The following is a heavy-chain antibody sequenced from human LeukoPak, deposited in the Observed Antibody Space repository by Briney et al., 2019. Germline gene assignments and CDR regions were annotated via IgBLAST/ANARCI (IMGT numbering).Heavy chain of an antibody. CDR2: IYYSGST. CDR3: ARVRSYDILTGYDWGFDP. Sequence: PETLSLTCTVSGGSISSYYWSWIRQPPGKGLEWIGYIYYSGSTNYNPSLKSRVTISVDTSKNQFSLKLSSVTAADTAVYYCARVRSYDILTGYDWGFDPWGQGTLVTVSS. D-gene: IGHD3-9*01. V-gene: IGHV4-59*01. CDR1: GGSISSYY. J-gene: IGHJ5*02.